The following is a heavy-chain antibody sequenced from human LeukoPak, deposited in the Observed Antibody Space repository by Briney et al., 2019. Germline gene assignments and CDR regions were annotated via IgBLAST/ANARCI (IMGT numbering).Heavy chain of an antibody. CDR2: ITSSGRYI. J-gene: IGHJ4*02. CDR1: GFTFSSYS. CDR3: ARGKGYNFVDF. V-gene: IGHV3-21*01. D-gene: IGHD5-24*01. Sequence: GGSLRLSCAASGFTFSSYSMNWVRQAPGKGLEWVSSITSSGRYIYYADSVKGRFTISRDNSENSLYLQMNSLRAEDTAVYYCARGKGYNFVDFWGQGTLVIVSS.